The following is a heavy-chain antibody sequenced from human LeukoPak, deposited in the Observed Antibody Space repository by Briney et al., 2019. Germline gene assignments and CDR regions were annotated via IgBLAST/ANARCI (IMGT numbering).Heavy chain of an antibody. CDR2: ISGSSGSI. J-gene: IGHJ4*02. CDR3: ARANPPAISFFDW. V-gene: IGHV3-21*01. CDR1: GFTFSDCS. Sequence: GSLRLSCAASGFTFSDCSMNWVRLAPGKGLEWVSSISGSSGSIYYADSVKGRFTISRGNAQKSLDLQMNSLRAEDTAVYYCARANPPAISFFDWWGQGPLVSVSS. D-gene: IGHD3-9*01.